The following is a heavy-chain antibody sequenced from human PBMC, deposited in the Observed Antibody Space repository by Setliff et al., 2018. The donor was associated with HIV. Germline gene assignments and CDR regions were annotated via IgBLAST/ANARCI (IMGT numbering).Heavy chain of an antibody. CDR1: GGTFSSYA. D-gene: IGHD6-19*01. V-gene: IGHV1-69*13. CDR3: ARDGYSSGWYIYSFDP. Sequence: SVKVSCKASGGTFSSYAISWVRQAPGQGLEWMGGIIPIFGTVKYAQKFQGRVTITADGSTSTAYTELRSLRSDDTAVYYCARDGYSSGWYIYSFDPWGQGTLVTVSS. CDR2: IIPIFGTV. J-gene: IGHJ5*02.